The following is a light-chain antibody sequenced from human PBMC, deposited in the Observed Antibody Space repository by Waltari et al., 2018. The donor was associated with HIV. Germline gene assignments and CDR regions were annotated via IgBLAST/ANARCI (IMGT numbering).Light chain of an antibody. Sequence: DIQMTQSPSSLSASVGDRVTVTCRASQTISTSVNWYQQKPEKAPKLLIYAASTLHGGVPSRFSGSGSGTDFTLTITNVQPEDFATYFCQQSYHTLITFGQGTRLEIK. V-gene: IGKV1-39*01. CDR1: QTISTS. J-gene: IGKJ5*01. CDR3: QQSYHTLIT. CDR2: AAS.